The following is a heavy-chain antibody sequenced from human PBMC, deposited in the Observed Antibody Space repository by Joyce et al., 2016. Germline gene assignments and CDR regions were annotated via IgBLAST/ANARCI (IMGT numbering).Heavy chain of an antibody. CDR3: ARHKVDDYNNRYYYYMDV. CDR1: GYSFTSNW. D-gene: IGHD4-11*01. Sequence: EVQLVQSGAEVKKPGASLKISCKASGYSFTSNWIGWVRQMPGEGLEWMGVIDPGGFDTRYRPAFQGQVNISADKSTSTAYLQWGSLRASDTAVYYCARHKVDDYNNRYYYYMDVWGKGTTVAGSS. CDR2: IDPGGFDT. V-gene: IGHV5-51*01. J-gene: IGHJ6*03.